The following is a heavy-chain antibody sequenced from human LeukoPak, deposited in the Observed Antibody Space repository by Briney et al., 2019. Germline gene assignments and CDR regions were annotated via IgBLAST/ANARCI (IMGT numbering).Heavy chain of an antibody. D-gene: IGHD3-3*01. Sequence: SETLSLTCAVSGGSFTGYQWTWLRQPPGKGLQWIGEIYHSGSTQYNPSLENRVTISVDTSKNQFSLKLSSVTAADTAVYYCARTQQYYYDFWSGYKNYFDYWGQGTLVTVSS. CDR3: ARTQQYYYDFWSGYKNYFDY. CDR1: GGSFTGYQ. V-gene: IGHV4-34*01. CDR2: IYHSGST. J-gene: IGHJ4*02.